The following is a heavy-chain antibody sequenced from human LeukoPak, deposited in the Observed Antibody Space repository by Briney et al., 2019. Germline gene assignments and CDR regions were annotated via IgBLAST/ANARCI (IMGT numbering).Heavy chain of an antibody. CDR3: ARDLDQLLSFGY. Sequence: GGSLRLSCAASGFTFSSYWMSWVRQAPGKGLEWVSVIYSGGSTYYADSVKGRFTISRDNSKNTLYLQMNSLRAEDTAVYYCARDLDQLLSFGYWGQGTLVTVSS. J-gene: IGHJ4*02. CDR1: GFTFSSYW. V-gene: IGHV3-53*01. CDR2: IYSGGST. D-gene: IGHD2-2*01.